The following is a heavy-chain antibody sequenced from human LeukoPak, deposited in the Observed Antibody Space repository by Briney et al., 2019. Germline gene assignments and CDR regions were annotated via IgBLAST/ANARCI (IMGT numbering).Heavy chain of an antibody. CDR1: GGSISSGGYS. J-gene: IGHJ3*02. D-gene: IGHD3-10*01. V-gene: IGHV4-30-2*01. CDR3: ARAPPRITMVRGGTIGGAFDI. Sequence: PSETLSLTCAVSGGSISSGGYSWSWIRQPPGKGLEWIGYIYHSGSTYYNPSLKGRVTISVDRSKNQFSLKLSSVTAADTAVYYCARAPPRITMVRGGTIGGAFDIWGQGTMVTVSS. CDR2: IYHSGST.